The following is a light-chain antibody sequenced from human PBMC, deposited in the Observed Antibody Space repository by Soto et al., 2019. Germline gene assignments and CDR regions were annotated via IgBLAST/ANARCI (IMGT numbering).Light chain of an antibody. J-gene: IGKJ4*01. CDR1: QSLLHSDGNNS. CDR3: MQSLQFCLS. CDR2: LGS. V-gene: IGKV2-28*01. Sequence: DIVLTQSPLSLPVTPGDPSSISCRSSQSLLHSDGNNSLDWFLQKPGQSPQLLIYLGSNRASGVPERFSGSGSGTDFTLKISRLEAEDIGVYYGMQSLQFCLSFGGGTKVEIK.